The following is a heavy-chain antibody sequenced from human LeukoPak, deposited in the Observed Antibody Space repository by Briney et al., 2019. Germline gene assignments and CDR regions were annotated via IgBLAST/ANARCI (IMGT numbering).Heavy chain of an antibody. CDR2: IKTDGSNT. CDR1: GFTFSTYW. CDR3: ARESYCTGGSCYSGRAFDV. J-gene: IGHJ3*01. D-gene: IGHD2-15*01. V-gene: IGHV3-74*01. Sequence: GGSLRLSCAASGFTFSTYWMHWVRHDPRKGLVWVSRIKTDGSNTYYADSVKGRFTISRDNAKNTLYLQMNSLRAEDTALYYCARESYCTGGSCYSGRAFDVWGQGTMVTVS.